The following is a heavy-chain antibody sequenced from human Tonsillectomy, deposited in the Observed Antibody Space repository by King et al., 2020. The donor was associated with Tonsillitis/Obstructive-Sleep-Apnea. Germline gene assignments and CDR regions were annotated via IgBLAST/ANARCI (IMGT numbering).Heavy chain of an antibody. J-gene: IGHJ5*02. CDR2: IYYSGST. D-gene: IGHD3-3*01. CDR1: GGSIRSGGYY. Sequence: QLQESGPGLVKPSQTLSLTCTVSGGSIRSGGYYWSWIRQHPGKGLEWIGSIYYSGSTYYNPSLKSRLTISVDSSKNHFSLKLSSVTAADTAGYYCARANGFWSAYRDPWGQGTLVTVSS. CDR3: ARANGFWSAYRDP. V-gene: IGHV4-31*03.